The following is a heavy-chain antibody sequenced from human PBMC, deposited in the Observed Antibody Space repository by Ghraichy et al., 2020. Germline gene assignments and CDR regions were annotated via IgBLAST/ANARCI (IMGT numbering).Heavy chain of an antibody. CDR2: IYYSGGT. Sequence: SQTLSLTCSVSGGSISSTSYYWGWIRQPPGKGLEWIGSIYYSGGTYYNPSLKSRVTISVDTSKNQFSLKLSSVTAADTAVYYCARHPYPAFVGAAQEDYFYGMDVWGQGTTVTVSS. CDR1: GGSISSTSYY. CDR3: ARHPYPAFVGAAQEDYFYGMDV. V-gene: IGHV4-39*01. J-gene: IGHJ6*02. D-gene: IGHD1-26*01.